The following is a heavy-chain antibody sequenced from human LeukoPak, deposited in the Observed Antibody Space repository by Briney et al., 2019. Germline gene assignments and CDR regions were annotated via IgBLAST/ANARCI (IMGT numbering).Heavy chain of an antibody. CDR2: ICSSSISI. D-gene: IGHD4/OR15-4a*01. V-gene: IGHV3-21*01. CDR3: ASPPTMALHY. Sequence: GGSLRLSCAASGFNFSSYSMNWVRQAPGKGREWVSSICSSSISIQYADSVKGRFTISRDNAKNSLYLHMNSLRAEDTAFFCASPPTMALHYWGQGSLVTVSS. J-gene: IGHJ4*02. CDR1: GFNFSSYS.